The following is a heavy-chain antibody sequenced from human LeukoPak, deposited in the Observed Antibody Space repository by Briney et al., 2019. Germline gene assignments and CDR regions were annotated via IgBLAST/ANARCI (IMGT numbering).Heavy chain of an antibody. Sequence: GGSLRLSCAASGFTFSSYWMNWVRQAPGKGLVWVSRIASDGSSTTYPDSVKGRFTISRDNAKNTLYLQMNSLRAEDTAVYYCARGRDYYDSSEGYWGQGTLVTVSS. D-gene: IGHD3-22*01. J-gene: IGHJ4*02. CDR3: ARGRDYYDSSEGY. CDR2: IASDGSST. V-gene: IGHV3-74*01. CDR1: GFTFSSYW.